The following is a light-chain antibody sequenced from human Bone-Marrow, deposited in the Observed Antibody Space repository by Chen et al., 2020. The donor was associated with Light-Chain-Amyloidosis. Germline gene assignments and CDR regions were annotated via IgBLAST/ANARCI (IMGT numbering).Light chain of an antibody. CDR2: DDS. CDR1: NIGSTS. CDR3: QVWDRSSDRPV. Sequence: SYVLTQPSSLSVAPGQTATIACGGNNIGSTSVQWYQQTPGQAPLLVGYDDSDRPSGIPERLSGSNSGNTATLTISRVEAGDEADYYCQVWDRSSDRPVFGGGTKLTVL. J-gene: IGLJ3*02. V-gene: IGLV3-21*02.